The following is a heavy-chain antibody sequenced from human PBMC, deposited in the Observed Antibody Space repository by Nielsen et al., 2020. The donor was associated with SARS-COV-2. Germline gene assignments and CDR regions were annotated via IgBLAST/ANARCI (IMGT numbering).Heavy chain of an antibody. Sequence: ASVKVSCKVSGYTLTELSMHWVRQAPGKGLEWMGGFDPEDGETIYAQKFQGRVTMTEDTSTDTAYMELRSLRSDDTAVYYCARQGPYSSSWYVVYYFDYWGQGTLVTVSS. D-gene: IGHD6-13*01. J-gene: IGHJ4*02. CDR2: FDPEDGET. V-gene: IGHV1-24*01. CDR1: GYTLTELS. CDR3: ARQGPYSSSWYVVYYFDY.